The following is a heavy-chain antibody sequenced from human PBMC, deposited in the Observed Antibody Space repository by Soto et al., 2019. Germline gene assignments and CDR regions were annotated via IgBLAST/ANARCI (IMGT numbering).Heavy chain of an antibody. Sequence: QVQLVQSGAEVKKPGSSVKVSCKASGGTFSSYTISWERQAPGQGLEWMGRIIPILGIANYAQKFQGRVTITADKSTSTAYMEVSSLRSEYTAVYYCARTVDTAMVTPSWYFDLWGRGTLVTVSS. CDR2: IIPILGIA. V-gene: IGHV1-69*02. CDR1: GGTFSSYT. CDR3: ARTVDTAMVTPSWYFDL. J-gene: IGHJ2*01. D-gene: IGHD5-18*01.